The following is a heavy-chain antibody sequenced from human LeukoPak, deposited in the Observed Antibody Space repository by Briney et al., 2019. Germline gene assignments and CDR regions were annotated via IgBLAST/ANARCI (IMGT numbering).Heavy chain of an antibody. CDR2: IYYSGST. D-gene: IGHD6-19*01. CDR1: GGSISSYY. V-gene: IGHV4-59*12. CDR3: ARDVIAVADDAFDI. Sequence: SETLSLTCTVSGGSISSYYWSWIRQPPGKGLEWIGYIYYSGSTNYNPSLKSRVTISVDKSKNQFSLKLSSVTAADTAVYYCARDVIAVADDAFDIWGQGTMVTVSS. J-gene: IGHJ3*02.